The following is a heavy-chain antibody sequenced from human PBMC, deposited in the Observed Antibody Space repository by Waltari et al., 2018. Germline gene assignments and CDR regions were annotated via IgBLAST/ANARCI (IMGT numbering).Heavy chain of an antibody. CDR1: GFTVSNVG. D-gene: IGHD2-2*02. CDR3: AKDAFGNTYLDF. CDR2: IWFDGSDK. Sequence: QVNLVESGRGVAQPGGSLRLSFATSGFTVSNVGMHWVRQAPGQGLEWVALIWFDGSDKFYADSVRGRFTISRDNSARTLYLDMDSLRLDDTAMYYCAKDAFGNTYLDFWGQGTLVTVSS. J-gene: IGHJ4*02. V-gene: IGHV3-30*02.